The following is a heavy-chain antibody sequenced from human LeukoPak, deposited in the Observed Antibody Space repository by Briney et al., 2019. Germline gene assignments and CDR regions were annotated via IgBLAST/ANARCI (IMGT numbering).Heavy chain of an antibody. Sequence: SETLSLTCAVYGGSFSGYYWSWIRQPPGKGLEWIGEINHSGSTNYNPSLKSRVTISVDTSKNQFSLKLSSVTPEDTAVYYCARGSNWGGFAFDIWGQGTMVTVSS. D-gene: IGHD3-10*01. CDR1: GGSFSGYY. CDR2: INHSGST. V-gene: IGHV4-34*01. CDR3: ARGSNWGGFAFDI. J-gene: IGHJ3*02.